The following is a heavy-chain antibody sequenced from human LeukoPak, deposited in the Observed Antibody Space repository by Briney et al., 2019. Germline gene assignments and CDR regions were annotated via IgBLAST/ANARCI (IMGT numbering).Heavy chain of an antibody. CDR3: ASLMEGMGGKGH. D-gene: IGHD3-16*01. V-gene: IGHV4-61*09. J-gene: IGHJ4*02. CDR1: GGSISSGHNY. CDR2: IFTSGST. Sequence: SQTLSLTCTVSGGSISSGHNYWRWVRQPAGTRLEWIGHIFTSGSTNYNPSLRSRVAISVDTSRNQFSLRLSSVTATDTAVYYCASLMEGMGGKGHWGQGTLVTVSS.